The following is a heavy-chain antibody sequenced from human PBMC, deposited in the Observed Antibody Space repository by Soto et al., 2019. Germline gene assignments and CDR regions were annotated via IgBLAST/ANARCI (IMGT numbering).Heavy chain of an antibody. CDR3: ARDGVGVKWFDY. CDR2: IWYDGRNK. Sequence: QVQLVESGGGVVQPGRSLRLSCAASGFTFSSYGMHWVRQAPGKGLEWVAVIWYDGRNKYYADSVKGRFTISRDNSKNTLYLQMNSLRAEDTAVYYCARDGVGVKWFDYWGQGTLVTVSS. CDR1: GFTFSSYG. J-gene: IGHJ4*02. V-gene: IGHV3-33*01. D-gene: IGHD1-26*01.